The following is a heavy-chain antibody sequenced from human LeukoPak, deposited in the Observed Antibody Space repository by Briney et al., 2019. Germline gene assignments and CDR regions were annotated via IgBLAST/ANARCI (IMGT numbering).Heavy chain of an antibody. V-gene: IGHV4-59*06. J-gene: IGHJ5*02. CDR2: IYYSGST. CDR3: ARASSGAPRLGFDP. CDR1: GGSISSYY. Sequence: PSETLSLTCTVSGGSISSYYWSWIRQHPGTGLEWIGYIYYSGSTYYNPSLKSRLTISLDTSKNQFSLNLSSVTAADTAVYYCARASSGAPRLGFDPWGQGTQVTVSS. D-gene: IGHD3-22*01.